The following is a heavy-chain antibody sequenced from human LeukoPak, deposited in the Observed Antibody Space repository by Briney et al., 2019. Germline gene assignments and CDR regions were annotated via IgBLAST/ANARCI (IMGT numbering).Heavy chain of an antibody. D-gene: IGHD3-16*01. V-gene: IGHV3-74*01. CDR3: ARDLEGERRDYYYYYGMDV. CDR1: GFTFKLYW. CDR2: INDDGSDT. Sequence: PGGSLRLSCAASGFTFKLYWMHWVRQVPGKRPVWVSRINDDGSDTIYADSVRGRFTISRDDAKNTVYLQMNNLRAEDTAVYYCARDLEGERRDYYYYYGMDVWGQGTTVTVSS. J-gene: IGHJ6*02.